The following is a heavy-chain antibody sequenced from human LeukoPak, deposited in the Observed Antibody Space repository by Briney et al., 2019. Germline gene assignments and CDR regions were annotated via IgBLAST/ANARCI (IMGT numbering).Heavy chain of an antibody. D-gene: IGHD6-19*01. CDR1: GFIVSSNY. CDR2: IFSSGST. J-gene: IGHJ4*02. CDR3: AREGYTNGWYRN. V-gene: IGHV3-53*01. Sequence: GGSLRLSCAASGFIVSSNYMSWVRQAPGKGLEWVSVIFSSGSTYYADSVKGRLTISRDNSKNTLYLQMNSLRAEDTAVYFCAREGYTNGWYRNWGQGTLVTVSS.